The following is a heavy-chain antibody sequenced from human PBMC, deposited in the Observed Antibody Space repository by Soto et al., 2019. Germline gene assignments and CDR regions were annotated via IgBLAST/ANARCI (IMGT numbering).Heavy chain of an antibody. V-gene: IGHV3-15*01. J-gene: IGHJ6*03. CDR1: GFTFSNAW. Sequence: PGGSLILSCAASGFTFSNAWMSWVRQAPGKGLEWVGRIKSKTDGGTTDYAAPVKGRFTISRDDSKNTLYLQMNSLKTEDTAVYYCTTVFRVYDFWSGYSKTYYYYMDVWGKGTTVTVSS. CDR3: TTVFRVYDFWSGYSKTYYYYMDV. D-gene: IGHD3-3*01. CDR2: IKSKTDGGTT.